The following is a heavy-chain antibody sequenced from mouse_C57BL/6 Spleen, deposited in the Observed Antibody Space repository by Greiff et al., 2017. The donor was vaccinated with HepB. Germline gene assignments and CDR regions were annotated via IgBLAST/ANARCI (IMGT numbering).Heavy chain of an antibody. CDR1: GFTFSDYG. J-gene: IGHJ4*01. CDR2: ISSGSSTI. Sequence: EVQLVESGGGLVKPGGSLKLSCAASGFTFSDYGMHWVRQAPEKGLEWVAYISSGSSTIYYADTVKGRFTISRDNAKNTLFLQMTRLRSEDTAMYYCARGGPTDDYAMDYWGQGTSVTVSS. V-gene: IGHV5-17*01. CDR3: ARGGPTDDYAMDY.